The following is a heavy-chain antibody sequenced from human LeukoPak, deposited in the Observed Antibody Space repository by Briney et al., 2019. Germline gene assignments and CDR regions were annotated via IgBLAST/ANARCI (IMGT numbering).Heavy chain of an antibody. CDR2: INPHSGAT. CDR3: ARAIFYDIEF. V-gene: IGHV1-2*02. D-gene: IGHD3-22*01. Sequence: GASVKVSCKASGYTFTSYDINWVRQATGQGLEWMGWINPHSGATHYAQKFQGRVTMTRDTPINTAYMELSGLKSADTAVYFCARAIFYDIEFWGQGTLVTVSP. J-gene: IGHJ4*02. CDR1: GYTFTSYD.